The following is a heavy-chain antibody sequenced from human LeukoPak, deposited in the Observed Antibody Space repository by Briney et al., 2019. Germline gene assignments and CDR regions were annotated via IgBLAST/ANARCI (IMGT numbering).Heavy chain of an antibody. CDR1: GGSISSYQ. Sequence: SEALSLTCTVSGGSISSYQWSWIRQPPGKGLEWIGYMYYSGSTKYNPSLKSRVTISGDTSKNQFSLKLISVTAADAAVYYCAGHDYYGSGSYRWGQGTLVTVSS. D-gene: IGHD3-10*01. CDR2: MYYSGST. CDR3: AGHDYYGSGSYR. J-gene: IGHJ5*02. V-gene: IGHV4-59*08.